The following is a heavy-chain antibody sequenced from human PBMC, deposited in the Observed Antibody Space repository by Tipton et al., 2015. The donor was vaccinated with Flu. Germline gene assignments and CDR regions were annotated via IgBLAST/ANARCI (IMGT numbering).Heavy chain of an antibody. CDR3: AKDPGMGQWLSLDS. D-gene: IGHD6-19*01. CDR2: ISWSSGTI. V-gene: IGHV3-9*01. Sequence: SLRLSCAASGFTFDDYAMHWVRQPPGKGLQWVSGISWSSGTIAYADSVRGRFTISRDNAKNSLFLDMNGLRPEDTAMYYCAKDPGMGQWLSLDSWGQGALVTVSS. J-gene: IGHJ4*02. CDR1: GFTFDDYA.